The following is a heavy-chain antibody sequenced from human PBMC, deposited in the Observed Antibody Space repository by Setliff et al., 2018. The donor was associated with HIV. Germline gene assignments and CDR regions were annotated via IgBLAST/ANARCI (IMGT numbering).Heavy chain of an antibody. CDR3: VRGKFRATWSLFADQYFDF. Sequence: GASVKVSCKASRYTFTDYYMHWVRQAPGQGLEWMGWINPNNGDTEYAQTFQGRVTMTRVTSITTVYMEVTGLQSDDTAVYYCVRGKFRATWSLFADQYFDFWGRGTLVTVSS. V-gene: IGHV1-2*02. CDR1: RYTFTDYY. CDR2: INPNNGDT. J-gene: IGHJ4*02. D-gene: IGHD5-12*01.